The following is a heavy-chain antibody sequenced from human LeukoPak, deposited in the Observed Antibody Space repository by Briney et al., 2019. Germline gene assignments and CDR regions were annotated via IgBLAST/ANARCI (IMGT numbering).Heavy chain of an antibody. V-gene: IGHV3-74*01. J-gene: IGHJ6*03. CDR1: GFTFSSYW. CDR3: ARSMVLSYYYMDV. D-gene: IGHD4/OR15-4a*01. Sequence: PGGSLRLSCAASGFTFSSYWMHWVRQAPGKGLVWVSRINSDGSSTSYADSVKGRLTISRDNAKNTLYLQMNSLRAEDTAVYYCARSMVLSYYYMDVWGKGTTVTISS. CDR2: INSDGSST.